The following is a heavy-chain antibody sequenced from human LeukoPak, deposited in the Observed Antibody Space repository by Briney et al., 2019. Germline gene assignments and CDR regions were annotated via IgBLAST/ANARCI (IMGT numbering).Heavy chain of an antibody. CDR1: GGSFSGYY. V-gene: IGHV4-34*01. D-gene: IGHD2/OR15-2a*01. J-gene: IGHJ6*03. CDR2: INHSGST. Sequence: SETLSLTCAVYGGSFSGYYWSWIRQPPGKGLEWIGEINHSGSTNYNPSLKSRVTISVDTSKNQFSLKLSSVTAADTAVYYCARLRNSASNYYYYYYMDVWGKGTTVTVSS. CDR3: ARLRNSASNYYYYYYMDV.